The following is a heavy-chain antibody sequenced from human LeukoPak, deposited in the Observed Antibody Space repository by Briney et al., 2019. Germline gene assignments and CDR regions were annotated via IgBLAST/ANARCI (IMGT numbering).Heavy chain of an antibody. CDR1: GFTFDDYA. CDR3: ALIWSGYSLGAFDI. V-gene: IGHV3-9*01. Sequence: GGSLRLSCAASGFTFDDYAMHWVRQAPGKGLEWVSGISWNSGSIGYADSVKGRFTISRDNAKNSLYLQMNSLRAEDTALYYCALIWSGYSLGAFDIWGQGTMVTVSS. CDR2: ISWNSGSI. D-gene: IGHD3-3*01. J-gene: IGHJ3*02.